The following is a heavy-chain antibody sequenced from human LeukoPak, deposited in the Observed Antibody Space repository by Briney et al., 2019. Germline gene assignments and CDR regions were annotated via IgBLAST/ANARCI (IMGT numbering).Heavy chain of an antibody. CDR1: GYTFTSYD. D-gene: IGHD5-18*01. Sequence: ASVKVSCKASGYTFTSYDINWVRQATGQGLEWMGWMNPNSGNTGYAQKFQGRVTMTRNTSISTAYMELSSLRSEDTAVYYCAGGIQLWFLPKARYGMDVWGQGTTVTVSS. V-gene: IGHV1-8*01. J-gene: IGHJ6*02. CDR3: AGGIQLWFLPKARYGMDV. CDR2: MNPNSGNT.